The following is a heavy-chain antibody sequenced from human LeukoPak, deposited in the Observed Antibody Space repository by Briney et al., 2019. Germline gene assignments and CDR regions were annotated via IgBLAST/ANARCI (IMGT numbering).Heavy chain of an antibody. CDR3: AGGKATVKDY. CDR1: GFTFSSYW. CDR2: INRDGSST. D-gene: IGHD4-17*01. Sequence: GGSLRLSCAASGFTFSSYWMHWVRQAPGKGLVWVSRINRDGSSTSYADSVKGRFTISRDNAKNTLYLQMNSLRAEDTAVYYCAGGKATVKDYWGQGAVVTVSS. J-gene: IGHJ4*02. V-gene: IGHV3-74*01.